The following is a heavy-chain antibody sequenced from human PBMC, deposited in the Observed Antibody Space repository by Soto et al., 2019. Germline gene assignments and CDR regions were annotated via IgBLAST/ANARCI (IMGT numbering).Heavy chain of an antibody. CDR2: ISGGGETT. CDR3: AKDLSLNGGNTNGYFDY. J-gene: IGHJ4*02. V-gene: IGHV3-23*01. Sequence: PVGSLRLSCAASGFTFSSYAMSWVRQAPGTGLECVSVISGGGETTYYADSVKGRSTISRDNSKNTLYLQMSSLRAEDTALYYCAKDLSLNGGNTNGYFDYWGQGTRVTVSS. CDR1: GFTFSSYA. D-gene: IGHD2-15*01.